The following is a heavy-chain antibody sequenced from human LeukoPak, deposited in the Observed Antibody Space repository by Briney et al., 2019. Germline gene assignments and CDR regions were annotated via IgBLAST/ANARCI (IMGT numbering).Heavy chain of an antibody. V-gene: IGHV1-2*02. Sequence: RASVKVSCKASGYTFTGYYMHWVRQAPGQGLEWMGWINPNSGGTNYAQKFQGRVTMTRDTSISTAYMELSRLRSDDTAVYYCARGRYYDSSGRLDYWGQGTLVTVSS. CDR2: INPNSGGT. J-gene: IGHJ4*02. CDR1: GYTFTGYY. CDR3: ARGRYYDSSGRLDY. D-gene: IGHD3-22*01.